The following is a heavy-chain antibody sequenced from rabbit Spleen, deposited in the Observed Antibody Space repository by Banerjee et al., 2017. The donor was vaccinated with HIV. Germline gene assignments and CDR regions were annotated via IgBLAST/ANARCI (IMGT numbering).Heavy chain of an antibody. Sequence: HLKESGGGLVQPGGSLKLSCTASGFTLSSYYMNWVHQAPGKGLEWIGYIDPVFGITYYANWVSGRFSISRENAQNTVDLHMNSLTAADTATYFCAREDVGGSVSLWGPGTLVTVS. CDR1: GFTLSSYY. V-gene: IGHV1S7*01. J-gene: IGHJ4*01. CDR3: AREDVGGSVSL. CDR2: IDPVFGIT. D-gene: IGHD1-1*01.